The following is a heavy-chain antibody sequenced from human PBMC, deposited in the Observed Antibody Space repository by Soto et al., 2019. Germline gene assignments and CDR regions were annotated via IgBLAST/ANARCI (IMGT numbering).Heavy chain of an antibody. V-gene: IGHV3-33*01. CDR2: IWYDGSNK. CDR1: GFTFSSYG. J-gene: IGHJ6*02. CDR3: ARALTPYYYGMDV. Sequence: GGSLRLSCAASGFTFSSYGMHWVRQAPGKGLEWVAVIWYDGSNKYYADSVKGRFTISRDNSKNTLYLQMNSLRAEDTAVYYCARALTPYYYGMDVWGQGTTVTVSS.